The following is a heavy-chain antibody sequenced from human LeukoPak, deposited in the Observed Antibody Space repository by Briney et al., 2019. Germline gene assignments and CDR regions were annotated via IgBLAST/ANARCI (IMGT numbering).Heavy chain of an antibody. CDR2: ISGSGGSS. J-gene: IGHJ4*02. V-gene: IGHV3-23*01. D-gene: IGHD1-20*01. CDR3: AKGLTGGLDY. Sequence: PGGSLRLSCAASGFTFSTYAMSWVRQAPGKGLEWVSAISGSGGSSYYADSVKGRFTISRDNSKNTLYLQMSSLRVEDTAVYYCAKGLTGGLDYWGQGTLVTVSS. CDR1: GFTFSTYA.